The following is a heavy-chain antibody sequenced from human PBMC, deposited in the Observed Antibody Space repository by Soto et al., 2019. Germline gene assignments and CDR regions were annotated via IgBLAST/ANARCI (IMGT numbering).Heavy chain of an antibody. CDR1: GFTFSNAW. D-gene: IGHD1-26*01. Sequence: GGSLRLSCAASGFTFSNAWMNWVRQAPGKGLEWVGRIKSKTDGGTTDYAAPVKGRFTISRDDSKNTLYLQMNSLKTEDTAVYYCTTAPIKWDYYGMDVWGQGTTVTVSS. CDR2: IKSKTDGGTT. V-gene: IGHV3-15*07. J-gene: IGHJ6*02. CDR3: TTAPIKWDYYGMDV.